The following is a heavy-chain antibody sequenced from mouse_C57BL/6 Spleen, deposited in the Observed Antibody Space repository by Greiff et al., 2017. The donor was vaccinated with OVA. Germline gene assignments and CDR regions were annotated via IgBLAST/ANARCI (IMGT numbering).Heavy chain of an antibody. CDR1: GFTFSSYT. V-gene: IGHV5-9*01. J-gene: IGHJ2*01. CDR2: ISGGGGNT. Sequence: EVQGVESGGGLVKPGGSLKLSCAASGFTFSSYTMSWVRQTPEKRLEWVATISGGGGNTYYPDSVKGRFTISRDNAKNTLYLQMSSLRSEDTALYYCARHGTGRGYFDYWGQGTTLTVSS. CDR3: ARHGTGRGYFDY. D-gene: IGHD4-1*01.